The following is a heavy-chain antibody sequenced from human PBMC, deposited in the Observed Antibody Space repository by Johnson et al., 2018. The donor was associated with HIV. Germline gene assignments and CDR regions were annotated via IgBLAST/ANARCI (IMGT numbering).Heavy chain of an antibody. CDR2: ISYDGSNK. CDR3: AKAVAARPQGNDGAFDI. J-gene: IGHJ3*02. D-gene: IGHD6-6*01. V-gene: IGHV3-30*19. CDR1: GFTFSSYG. Sequence: VQLVESGGGVVQPGRSLRLSCAASGFTFSSYGMQWVRQAPGKGLEWVALISYDGSNKYYADSVKGRFTISRDNSKNTMDLQMNSLRAEDTAVYYCAKAVAARPQGNDGAFDIWGQGTMVTVSS.